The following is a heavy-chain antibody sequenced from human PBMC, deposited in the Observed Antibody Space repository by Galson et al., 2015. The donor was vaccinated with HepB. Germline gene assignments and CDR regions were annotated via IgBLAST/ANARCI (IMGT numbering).Heavy chain of an antibody. V-gene: IGHV6-1*01. CDR1: GDSVSSNSAA. CDR2: TFYKSKWYN. J-gene: IGHJ4*02. D-gene: IGHD5-18*01. CDR3: AREVDTTTPLYFDY. Sequence: CAISGDSVSSNSAAWNRIRQSPSRGLEWLGRTFYKSKWYNDYGVSVKRRIIINPDTSKNQFSLQLNSVTPEDTAVYYCAREVDTTTPLYFDYWGQGTPVTVSS.